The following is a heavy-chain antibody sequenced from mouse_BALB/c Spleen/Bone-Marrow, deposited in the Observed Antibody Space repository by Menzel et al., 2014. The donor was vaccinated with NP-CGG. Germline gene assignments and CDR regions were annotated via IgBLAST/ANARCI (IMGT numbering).Heavy chain of an antibody. V-gene: IGHV3-6*01. CDR2: ISYDGTN. D-gene: IGHD2-1*01. J-gene: IGHJ3*01. CDR1: GHSITSGYY. Sequence: EVQLVESGPGLVKPSQSLSLTCSVTGHSITSGYYWNWIRQFPGNKMEWMGYISYDGTNNYNPSLKNRISTTRDTSKNQFFLKLNSVTTEDTATYYCARDGNYAWFTYWGQGTLVTVSA. CDR3: ARDGNYAWFTY.